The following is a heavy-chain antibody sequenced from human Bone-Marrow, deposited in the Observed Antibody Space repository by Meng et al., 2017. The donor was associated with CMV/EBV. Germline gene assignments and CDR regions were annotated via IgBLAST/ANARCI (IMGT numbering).Heavy chain of an antibody. D-gene: IGHD2-2*01. CDR3: ARVSCSSTSCYGPLYYYYGMDV. CDR2: ITSSSGYI. CDR1: GFTFSSYT. J-gene: IGHJ6*02. V-gene: IGHV3-21*01. Sequence: GGSLRLSCAASGFTFSSYTMNWVRQAPGKGLEWVSSITSSSGYIYYADSVKGRFTISRDNAKNSLYLQMNSLRAEDTAVYYCARVSCSSTSCYGPLYYYYGMDVWGQGTTVTVSS.